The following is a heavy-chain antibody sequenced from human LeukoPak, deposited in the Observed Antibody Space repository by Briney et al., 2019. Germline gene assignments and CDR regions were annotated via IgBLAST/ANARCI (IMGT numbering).Heavy chain of an antibody. Sequence: GGSLRLSCAASGFTFSSYWMHWVRQAPGKGLVWVSRINTDGSSTSYADSVKGRFTISRDNAKNSLYLQMNSLRAEDTAVYYCARDAKYCSGGSCLRSDAFDVWGQGTIVTVSS. V-gene: IGHV3-74*01. CDR2: INTDGSST. D-gene: IGHD2-15*01. J-gene: IGHJ3*01. CDR1: GFTFSSYW. CDR3: ARDAKYCSGGSCLRSDAFDV.